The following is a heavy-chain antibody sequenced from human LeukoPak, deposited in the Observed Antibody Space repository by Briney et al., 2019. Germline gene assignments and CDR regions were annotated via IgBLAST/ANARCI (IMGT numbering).Heavy chain of an antibody. CDR1: GGSISSYY. CDR2: IYYSNT. D-gene: IGHD4-17*01. CDR3: ARLKYGDYGLYYFDY. Sequence: SQTLSLTCTVSGGSISSYYWSWIRQPPGKGLESIGYIYYSNTNYNPSLKSPVTISVDTSKNQFSLKLSSVTAADTAVYYCARLKYGDYGLYYFDYWGQGTLATVSS. V-gene: IGHV4-59*08. J-gene: IGHJ4*02.